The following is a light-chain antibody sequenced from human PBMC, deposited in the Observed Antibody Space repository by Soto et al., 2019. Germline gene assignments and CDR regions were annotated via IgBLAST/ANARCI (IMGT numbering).Light chain of an antibody. Sequence: QSVLTQPASVSGSPGQSITISCTGSSNDIGAYKYVSWYQQYPGKAPKLIIFEVSNRPSGVSNRFSGSKSGNTASLIIAGLQAEDEADYHCSSYTTGSTLYVFGGGTKVTVL. CDR2: EVS. CDR1: SNDIGAYKY. CDR3: SSYTTGSTLYV. V-gene: IGLV2-14*01. J-gene: IGLJ1*01.